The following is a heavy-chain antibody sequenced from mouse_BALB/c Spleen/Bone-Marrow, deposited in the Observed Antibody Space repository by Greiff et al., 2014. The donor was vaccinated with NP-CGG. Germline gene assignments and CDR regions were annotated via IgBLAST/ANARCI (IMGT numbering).Heavy chain of an antibody. CDR1: GFNIKDTY. Sequence: EVQLQQSGAGLVKPGASVKLSCTASGFNIKDTYMHWVKQRPEQGLEWIGRIDPANGNTKYDPKFQGKATITADTSSNTAYLQLSSLTSEDTAVYYCAIYYYGSSGLAYWGQGTLVTVSA. D-gene: IGHD1-1*01. CDR3: AIYYYGSSGLAY. V-gene: IGHV14-3*02. CDR2: IDPANGNT. J-gene: IGHJ3*01.